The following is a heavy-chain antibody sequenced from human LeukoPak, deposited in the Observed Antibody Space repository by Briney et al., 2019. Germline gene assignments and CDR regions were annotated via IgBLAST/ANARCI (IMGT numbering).Heavy chain of an antibody. J-gene: IGHJ4*02. V-gene: IGHV1-2*04. Sequence: ASVKVSCKASGYTFTSYYMHWVRQAPGQGLEWMGWINPNSGGTNYAQKFQGWVTMTRDTSISTAYMELSRLRSDDTAVYYCARDRLGGYKEPIDYWGQGTLVTVSS. CDR1: GYTFTSYY. CDR2: INPNSGGT. D-gene: IGHD5-24*01. CDR3: ARDRLGGYKEPIDY.